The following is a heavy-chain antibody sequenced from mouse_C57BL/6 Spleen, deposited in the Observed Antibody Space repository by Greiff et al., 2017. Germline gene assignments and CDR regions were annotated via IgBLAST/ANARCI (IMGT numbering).Heavy chain of an antibody. CDR1: GYSFTDYN. J-gene: IGHJ4*01. V-gene: IGHV1-39*01. CDR3: AAYSNGYYYAMDD. D-gene: IGHD2-10*01. CDR2: INPNYGTT. Sequence: EVQLQQSGPELVKPGASVKISCKASGYSFTDYNMNWVKQSNGKSLEWIGVINPNYGTTSYNQKVKGKATLTVDQSSSTAYMQLNILTSEDSAVYYCAAYSNGYYYAMDDWGQGTSVTVSS.